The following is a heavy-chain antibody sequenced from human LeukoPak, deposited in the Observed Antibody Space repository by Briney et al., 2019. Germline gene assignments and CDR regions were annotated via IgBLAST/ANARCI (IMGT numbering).Heavy chain of an antibody. V-gene: IGHV4-34*01. Sequence: PSETLSLTCAVYGGSFSGYYWSWIRQPPGKGLEWIGEINHSGSTNYNPSLKSRVTISVDTSKNQFSLKLSSVTAADTAVYYCARALSGELFDYWGQGTLVTVSS. CDR2: INHSGST. CDR1: GGSFSGYY. D-gene: IGHD1-7*01. CDR3: ARALSGELFDY. J-gene: IGHJ4*02.